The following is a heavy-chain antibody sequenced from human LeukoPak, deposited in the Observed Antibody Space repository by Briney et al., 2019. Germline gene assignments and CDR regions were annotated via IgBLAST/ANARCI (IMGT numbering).Heavy chain of an antibody. D-gene: IGHD2-21*02. J-gene: IGHJ4*02. CDR3: VREGNELLSKNFDY. CDR1: GFTFTGYY. CDR2: INPHSGGT. V-gene: IGHV1-2*02. Sequence: ASGKVSCKASGFTFTGYYIHWVRQAPGQGLEWMGYINPHSGGTNSPQKLQGRVTMTTDTSISAAYMELSSLISDDTAMYYCVREGNELLSKNFDYWGQGTLVTVSS.